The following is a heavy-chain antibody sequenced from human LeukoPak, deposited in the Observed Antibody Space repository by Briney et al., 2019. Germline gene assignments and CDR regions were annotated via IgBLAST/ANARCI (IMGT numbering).Heavy chain of an antibody. Sequence: SETLSLTCAVYGGSFSEYYWTWIRQPSGKGLEWIGEINHSGNTNYKSSLKSRVTISVDTSKNQFSLKLTSVTAADTAVYYCARVVGRYYKVDFWGRGTPVTVSP. V-gene: IGHV4-34*01. J-gene: IGHJ4*02. CDR3: ARVVGRYYKVDF. D-gene: IGHD1-26*01. CDR1: GGSFSEYY. CDR2: INHSGNT.